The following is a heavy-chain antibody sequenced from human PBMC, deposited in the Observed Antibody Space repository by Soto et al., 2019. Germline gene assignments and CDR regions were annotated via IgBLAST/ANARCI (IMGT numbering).Heavy chain of an antibody. Sequence: PSETLSLTCTVSGGSIGSYYWTWIRQSPGKGLEWIGYIYYTGTTNYNPSLKSRVTISLDTSKNQFSLNLNSVSAADTALYYCGRAFRGVLLYDIDYWGHGTLVTVSS. J-gene: IGHJ4*01. D-gene: IGHD3-10*01. V-gene: IGHV4-59*01. CDR2: IYYTGTT. CDR1: GGSIGSYY. CDR3: GRAFRGVLLYDIDY.